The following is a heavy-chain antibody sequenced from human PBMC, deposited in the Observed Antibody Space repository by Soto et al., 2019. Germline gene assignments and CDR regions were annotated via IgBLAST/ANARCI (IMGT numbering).Heavy chain of an antibody. J-gene: IGHJ6*02. D-gene: IGHD2-15*01. CDR3: ARLDYCSGGSCHDLDYYYYGMDV. V-gene: IGHV5-51*01. CDR2: IYPGDSDT. CDR1: GYIFTSYW. Sequence: GASVKVSCKASGYIFTSYWIGWVRQMPGKGLEWMGIIYPGDSDTRYSPSFQGQVTISADKSISTAYLQWSSLKASDTAMYYCARLDYCSGGSCHDLDYYYYGMDVWGQGTTVTVSS.